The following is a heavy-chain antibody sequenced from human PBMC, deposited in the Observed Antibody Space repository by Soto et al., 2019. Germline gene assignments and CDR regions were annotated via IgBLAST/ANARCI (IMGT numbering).Heavy chain of an antibody. J-gene: IGHJ5*02. D-gene: IGHD3-9*01. CDR3: AKDLSFTGWFDP. CDR1: GFNFNTYA. CDR2: ISGGGGSI. V-gene: IGHV3-23*01. Sequence: EVQVLESGGGLVQPGGSLRLSCAASGFNFNTYAMSWVRQAPGKGLEWVSGISGGGGSIHYVDSVKGRFTISRDNSKNTLYLQMNSLRAEDTAVYYCAKDLSFTGWFDPWGQGTLVTVSS.